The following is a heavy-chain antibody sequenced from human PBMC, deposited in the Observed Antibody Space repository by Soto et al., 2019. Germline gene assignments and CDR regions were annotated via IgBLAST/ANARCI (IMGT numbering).Heavy chain of an antibody. CDR2: INHSGST. Sequence: QVQLQQWGAGLLKPSETLSLTCAVYGGSFSGYYWSWIRQPPGKGLEWIGEINHSGSTNYNPSLKSRVTISVDTSKNQFSLKLSSVTAADTAVYYCARLPTGARVTMVRRQRMDVWGQGTTVTVSS. J-gene: IGHJ6*02. CDR1: GGSFSGYY. CDR3: ARLPTGARVTMVRRQRMDV. V-gene: IGHV4-34*01. D-gene: IGHD3-10*01.